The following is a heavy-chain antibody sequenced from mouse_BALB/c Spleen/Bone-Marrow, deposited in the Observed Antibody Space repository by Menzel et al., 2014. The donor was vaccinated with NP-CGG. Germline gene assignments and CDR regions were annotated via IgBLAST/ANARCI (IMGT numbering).Heavy chain of an antibody. V-gene: IGHV1S81*02. CDR1: GYTFTSYY. CDR3: TRSYYGNYFDV. J-gene: IGHJ1*01. D-gene: IGHD2-1*01. CDR2: INPSNGGT. Sequence: VQLQQSGAELVKPGASVKLSCKASGYTFTSYYMYWVRQRPGQGLEWIGEINPSNGGTNFNVKFKSKATLTVDKSSSTAYMQLSSLTSEDSAVYYCTRSYYGNYFDVWGAGTTVTVSS.